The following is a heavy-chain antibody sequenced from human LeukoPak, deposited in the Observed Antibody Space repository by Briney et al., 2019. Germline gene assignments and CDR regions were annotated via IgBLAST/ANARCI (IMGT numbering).Heavy chain of an antibody. CDR3: ARVGWEVLNLHFDP. CDR2: IKKDGSQK. D-gene: IGHD1-26*01. CDR1: GFTFSATW. V-gene: IGHV3-7*03. Sequence: GGSLRLSCFASGFTFSATWMSWVRQAPGKGLEWVATIKKDGSQKYYVDPVKGRFTISRDNAENSLYLQMNSLRVEDTAKYYCARVGWEVLNLHFDPWGQGTLVTVSS. J-gene: IGHJ5*02.